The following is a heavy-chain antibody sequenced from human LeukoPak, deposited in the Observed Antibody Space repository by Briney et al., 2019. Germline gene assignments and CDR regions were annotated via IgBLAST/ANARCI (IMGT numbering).Heavy chain of an antibody. CDR2: VYTSGNT. Sequence: TSETLSLTCTVSGGSISNYYWSWIRQPAGKGLEWIGRVYTSGNTNYNPSLKSRVTMSVDTSKNRFSLKLSSVTAADTAVYYCAREGYSYGQPRGYGMDVWGQGTTVTVSS. J-gene: IGHJ6*02. D-gene: IGHD5-18*01. CDR1: GGSISNYY. V-gene: IGHV4-4*07. CDR3: AREGYSYGQPRGYGMDV.